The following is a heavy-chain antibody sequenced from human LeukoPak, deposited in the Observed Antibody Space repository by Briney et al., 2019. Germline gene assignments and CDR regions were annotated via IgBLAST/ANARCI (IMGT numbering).Heavy chain of an antibody. Sequence: KPSETLSLTCTVSGGSISSYYWSWIRQPPGKGLEWIGYIYYSGSTNYNPSLKSRVTISVDTSKNQFSLKLSSVTAADTAVYYCARDSMVRGVNPDWYFDLWGRGTLVTVSS. CDR1: GGSISSYY. V-gene: IGHV4-59*01. CDR3: ARDSMVRGVNPDWYFDL. D-gene: IGHD3-10*01. CDR2: IYYSGST. J-gene: IGHJ2*01.